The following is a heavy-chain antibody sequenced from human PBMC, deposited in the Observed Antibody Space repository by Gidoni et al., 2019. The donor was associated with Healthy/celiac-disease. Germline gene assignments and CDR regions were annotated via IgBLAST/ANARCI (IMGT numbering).Heavy chain of an antibody. D-gene: IGHD6-13*01. CDR2: ISYDRSNK. J-gene: IGHJ4*02. Sequence: QVLLVESGGGVFQPGRSLRLSGAASVFTFSSYAMHWVRQATGKGLEWVAVISYDRSNKYYADSVKGRFTISRDNSKNTLYLQMNSLRAENMAVYYCARAVRIEAAGTLDYWGKGTLVTVSS. CDR1: VFTFSSYA. V-gene: IGHV3-30-3*01. CDR3: ARAVRIEAAGTLDY.